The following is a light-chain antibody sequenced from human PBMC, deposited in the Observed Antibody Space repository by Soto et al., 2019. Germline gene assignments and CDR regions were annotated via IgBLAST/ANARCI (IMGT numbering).Light chain of an antibody. CDR2: EVS. CDR3: SSYTSSSTLYV. J-gene: IGLJ1*01. CDR1: SSDVGGYNY. Sequence: QSVLTQPASVSGSPGQSITISCTGTSSDVGGYNYVSWYQQYPGKAPKLMIYEVSNRPSGVSNRFSVSKSGNTASLTISGLQAEDEADYYCSSYTSSSTLYVFGTGTKLTVL. V-gene: IGLV2-14*01.